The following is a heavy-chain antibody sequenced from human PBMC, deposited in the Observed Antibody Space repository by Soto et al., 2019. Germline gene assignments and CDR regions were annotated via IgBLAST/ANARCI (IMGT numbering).Heavy chain of an antibody. J-gene: IGHJ5*02. CDR2: IYYSGKT. CDR1: GASVSTSDYY. D-gene: IGHD3-3*01. CDR3: ARHSIFGVVLMGWFDP. Sequence: SETLSLTCTVSGASVSTSDYYWGWIRRPPGKGLEWIGTIYYSGKTFYNPSLKSRITLSVDTSKNQFSVRLTSVTAADTAIYYCARHSIFGVVLMGWFDPWGQGTLVT. V-gene: IGHV4-39*01.